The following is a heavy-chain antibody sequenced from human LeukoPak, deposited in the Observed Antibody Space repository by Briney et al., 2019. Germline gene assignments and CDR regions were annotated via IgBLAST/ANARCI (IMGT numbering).Heavy chain of an antibody. D-gene: IGHD1-1*01. Sequence: SGPTLVNPTQTLTLTCTFSGFSLTSSGVGVGWIRQPPGNALEWLALIYWNDEKRYSPSLKSRLTITKDTSKNQVVITMTNMDPVDTAPYYCAHSEDWNDLGAFDIWGQGTMVTVSS. CDR2: IYWNDEK. J-gene: IGHJ3*02. CDR1: GFSLTSSGVG. V-gene: IGHV2-5*01. CDR3: AHSEDWNDLGAFDI.